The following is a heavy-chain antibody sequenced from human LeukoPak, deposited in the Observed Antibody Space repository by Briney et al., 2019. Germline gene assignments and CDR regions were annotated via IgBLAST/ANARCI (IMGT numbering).Heavy chain of an antibody. CDR3: ASGLRYFDLYY. Sequence: SETLSLTCTVSGGSISSGSYYWSWIRQPAGKGLEWIGRIYTSGSTNYNPSLKSRVTISVDTSKNQFSLKLSSVTAADTAVYYCASGLRYFDLYYWGQGTLVTVFS. CDR2: IYTSGST. CDR1: GGSISSGSYY. V-gene: IGHV4-61*02. J-gene: IGHJ4*02. D-gene: IGHD3-9*01.